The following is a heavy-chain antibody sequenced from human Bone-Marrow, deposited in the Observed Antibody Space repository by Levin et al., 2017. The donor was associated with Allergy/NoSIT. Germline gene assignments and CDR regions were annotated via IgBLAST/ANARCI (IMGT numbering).Heavy chain of an antibody. V-gene: IGHV3-53*01. CDR3: ARDHYDISTGYYRGYGMDV. Sequence: GESLKISCGASGFIISGSYMSWVRQAPGKGLEWVSVIYSDGDIYYADSVKGRFTISRDHSKNTLYLQMNSLRAEDTAVYYCARDHYDISTGYYRGYGMDVWGPGTTVTVSS. CDR2: IYSDGDI. J-gene: IGHJ6*02. D-gene: IGHD3-9*01. CDR1: GFIISGSY.